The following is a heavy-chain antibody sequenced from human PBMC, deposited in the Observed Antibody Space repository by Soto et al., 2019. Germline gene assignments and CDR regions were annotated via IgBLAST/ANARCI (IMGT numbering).Heavy chain of an antibody. D-gene: IGHD4-17*01. CDR3: AKDIGGPDYGDYGFDS. CDR1: GFTFDDYA. CDR2: ISWDGSRA. V-gene: IGHV3-9*01. J-gene: IGHJ4*02. Sequence: EVQLVESGGGLVQPGRSLRLSCASSGFTFDDYAMHWVRQPPGKGPEWVSGISWDGSRAGYADSVKGRFTISRDNARNSLYLQINSLRPEDTALYYCAKDIGGPDYGDYGFDSWGQGTLITVSS.